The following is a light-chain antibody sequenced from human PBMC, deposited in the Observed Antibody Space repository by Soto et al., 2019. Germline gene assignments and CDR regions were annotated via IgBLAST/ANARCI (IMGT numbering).Light chain of an antibody. CDR2: EVS. J-gene: IGLJ1*01. Sequence: QSALAQPASVSGSPGQSISISCTGTSSDVGRYNYVSWYQHHPGKAPKLIISEVSNRPSGISTRFSGSKFGNTASLTISGLEAEDEADYDYCSYAITSTTIPVFGTGTKLTVL. CDR3: CSYAITSTTIPV. CDR1: SSDVGRYNY. V-gene: IGLV2-14*01.